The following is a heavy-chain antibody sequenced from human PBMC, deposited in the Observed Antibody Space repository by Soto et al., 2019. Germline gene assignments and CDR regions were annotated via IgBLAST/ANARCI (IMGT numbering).Heavy chain of an antibody. CDR3: ARSALGGHDRWASFDY. V-gene: IGHV4-34*12. J-gene: IGHJ4*02. Sequence: SETLSLTCAVYGGSFSGYYWNWIRQPPGKGLEWIGEIIHSGSTNYNPSLKSRVAISVDTSKNQFSLKLSPVTAADTAVYFCARSALGGHDRWASFDYWGRGTLVTVSS. CDR1: GGSFSGYY. D-gene: IGHD5-12*01. CDR2: IIHSGST.